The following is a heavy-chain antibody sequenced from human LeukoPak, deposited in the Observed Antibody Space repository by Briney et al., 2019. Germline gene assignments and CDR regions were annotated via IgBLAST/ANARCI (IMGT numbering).Heavy chain of an antibody. J-gene: IGHJ4*02. CDR2: IYRDGST. V-gene: IGHV4-39*01. CDR1: GGSISGSSYY. D-gene: IGHD6-19*01. CDR3: ARQLRGEAVAGHLQPFDY. Sequence: PSETLSLTCTVSGGSISGSSYYWGWIRQPPGKGLEWIGSIYRDGSTYYNPSLKSRVTISVDTSKNQFSLKLSSVTAADTAVYFCARQLRGEAVAGHLQPFDYWGQGTLVTVSS.